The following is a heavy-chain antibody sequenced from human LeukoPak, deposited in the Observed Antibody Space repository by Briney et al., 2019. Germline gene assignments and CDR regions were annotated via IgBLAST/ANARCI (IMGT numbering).Heavy chain of an antibody. J-gene: IGHJ4*02. D-gene: IGHD3-22*01. CDR2: ISGSGGST. CDR1: GFTFSSYA. CDR3: AKDVSVPYYYDSSGYSDY. Sequence: PGGSLRLSCAASGFTFSSYAMSWVRQAPGKGLEWVSAISGSGGSTYYADSVKGRFTISRDNSKNTLYLQMNSLRAEDTAVYYCAKDVSVPYYYDSSGYSDYWGQGTLVTVSS. V-gene: IGHV3-23*01.